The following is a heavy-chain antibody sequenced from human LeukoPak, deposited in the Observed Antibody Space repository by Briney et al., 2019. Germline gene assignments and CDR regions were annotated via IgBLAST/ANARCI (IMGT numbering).Heavy chain of an antibody. CDR3: ARGDDSSDPDFDY. D-gene: IGHD3-22*01. J-gene: IGHJ4*02. CDR2: INPNSGGT. Sequence: ASVKVSCKASGYTFTGYYMHWVRQAPGQGLEWMGWINPNSGGTNYAQKFQGRVTMTRDTSISTAYMELSRLRSDDMAVYYCARGDDSSDPDFDYWGQGTLVTVSS. V-gene: IGHV1-2*02. CDR1: GYTFTGYY.